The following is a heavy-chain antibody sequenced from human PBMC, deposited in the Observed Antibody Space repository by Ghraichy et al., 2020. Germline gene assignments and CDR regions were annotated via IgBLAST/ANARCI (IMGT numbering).Heavy chain of an antibody. CDR1: GFTFSSYA. CDR2: ISGSGGST. Sequence: GSLRLSCAASGFTFSSYAMSWVRQAPGKGLEWVSAISGSGGSTYYADSVKGRFTISRDNSKNTLYLQMNSLRAEDTAVYYCAKDGRGYDFWSGSLKRNDYWGQGTLVTVSS. CDR3: AKDGRGYDFWSGSLKRNDY. D-gene: IGHD3-3*01. J-gene: IGHJ4*02. V-gene: IGHV3-23*01.